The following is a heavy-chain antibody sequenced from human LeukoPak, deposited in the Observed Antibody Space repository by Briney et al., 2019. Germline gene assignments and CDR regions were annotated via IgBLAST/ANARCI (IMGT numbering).Heavy chain of an antibody. D-gene: IGHD3-22*01. Sequence: SETLSLTCTVSGGSVSSNTYYWSWIRQPAGKGLEWIGRIYTSGSTNYNPSLKSRVTISVDTSKNQFSLKLSSVTAADTAVYYCARDRRYYDSSGYIRGFDYWGQGTLVTVSS. CDR1: GGSVSSNTYY. J-gene: IGHJ4*02. V-gene: IGHV4-61*02. CDR3: ARDRRYYDSSGYIRGFDY. CDR2: IYTSGST.